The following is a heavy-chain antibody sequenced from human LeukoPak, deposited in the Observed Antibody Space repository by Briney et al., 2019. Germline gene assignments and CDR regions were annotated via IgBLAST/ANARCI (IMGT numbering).Heavy chain of an antibody. V-gene: IGHV4-34*01. J-gene: IGHJ3*02. CDR2: INHSGST. CDR1: GFTFSNYA. D-gene: IGHD3-9*01. Sequence: PGGSLRLSCAASGFTFSNYAMSWIRQPPGKGLEWIGEINHSGSTNYNPSLKSRVAISVDTSKNQFSLKLSSVTAADTAVYYCARPRLRYFDWLLFGGVAFDIWGQGTMVTVSS. CDR3: ARPRLRYFDWLLFGGVAFDI.